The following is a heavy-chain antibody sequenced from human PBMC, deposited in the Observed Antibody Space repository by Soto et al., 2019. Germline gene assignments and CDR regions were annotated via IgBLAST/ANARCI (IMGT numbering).Heavy chain of an antibody. J-gene: IGHJ3*02. CDR3: ARGGSSDWQVAFDI. CDR1: DGYFSTYY. V-gene: IGHV4-34*01. Sequence: PSETLSLTCAVDDGYFSTYYWNWIRQSPVKGLEWIGKINYSGSNNYNPSPKSRFTISIDMSKNQVSLKLTSVTAADTAVYFCARGGSSDWQVAFDIWGQGTTVTVS. CDR2: INYSGSN. D-gene: IGHD6-19*01.